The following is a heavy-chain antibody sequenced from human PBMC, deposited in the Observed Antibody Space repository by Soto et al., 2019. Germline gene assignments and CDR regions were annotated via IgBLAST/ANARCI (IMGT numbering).Heavy chain of an antibody. CDR1: GGTFSSYA. CDR2: IIPIFGTA. J-gene: IGHJ6*02. CDR3: ARDNAIAARNYYYYYGMDV. Sequence: ASVKVSCKASGGTFSSYAISWVRQAPGQGLEWMGGIIPIFGTANYAQKFQGRVTITADESTSTAYMELSSLRSEDTAVYYCARDNAIAARNYYYYYGMDVWGQGTTVTVSS. D-gene: IGHD6-6*01. V-gene: IGHV1-69*13.